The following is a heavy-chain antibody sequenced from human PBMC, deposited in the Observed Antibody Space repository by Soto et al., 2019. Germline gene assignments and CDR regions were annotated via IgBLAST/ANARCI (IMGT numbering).Heavy chain of an antibody. V-gene: IGHV1-69*02. Sequence: ASVKVSCKASGGTFSSYTISWVRQAPGQGLEWMGRIIPILGIANYAQKFQGRVTITADKSTSTAYMELSSLRSEDTAVYYCARAYSRYDGEAFDIWGQGTMVTVSS. CDR3: ARAYSRYDGEAFDI. J-gene: IGHJ3*02. CDR1: GGTFSSYT. CDR2: IIPILGIA. D-gene: IGHD5-12*01.